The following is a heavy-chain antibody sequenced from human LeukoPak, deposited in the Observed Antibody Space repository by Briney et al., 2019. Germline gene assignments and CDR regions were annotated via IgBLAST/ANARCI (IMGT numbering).Heavy chain of an antibody. CDR2: ISSSSSTI. Sequence: PGGSLRLSCAASGFTFSTYSTNWVRRAPGKGLEWVSYISSSSSTIYYADSVKGRFTISRDNAKNSLYLQMNSLRAEDTAVYYCARGSTYYDSSGQVPFDYWGQGTLVTVSS. V-gene: IGHV3-48*01. CDR1: GFTFSTYS. D-gene: IGHD3-22*01. J-gene: IGHJ4*02. CDR3: ARGSTYYDSSGQVPFDY.